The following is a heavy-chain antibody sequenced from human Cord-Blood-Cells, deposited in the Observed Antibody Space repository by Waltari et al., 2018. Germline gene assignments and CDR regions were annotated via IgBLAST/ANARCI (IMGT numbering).Heavy chain of an antibody. D-gene: IGHD6-13*01. CDR3: AKDSWKQLVPDY. CDR2: ISYDGCNK. CDR1: GFTFSSYG. J-gene: IGHJ4*02. V-gene: IGHV3-30*18. Sequence: QVQLVESGGGVVQPGRSLRLSCAASGFTFSSYGMHWVRQAQGKGLEWVAVISYDGCNKYYADSVKGRFNSSRDNSKNTLYLQMNSLRAEGTAVYYCAKDSWKQLVPDYWGQGTLVTVSS.